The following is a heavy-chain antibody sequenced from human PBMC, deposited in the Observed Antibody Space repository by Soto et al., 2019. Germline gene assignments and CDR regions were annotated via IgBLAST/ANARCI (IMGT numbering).Heavy chain of an antibody. Sequence: GGSLRLSCAASGFTFSNYAMSWVRQAPGKGLEWVSSITNSGGNTYDADSVKGLFTSSRDNSKNTLYLQMNSLRAEDTAVYYCAKRSCSITSCYFDYWGQGTLVTVSS. D-gene: IGHD2-2*01. CDR2: ITNSGGNT. J-gene: IGHJ4*02. V-gene: IGHV3-23*01. CDR3: AKRSCSITSCYFDY. CDR1: GFTFSNYA.